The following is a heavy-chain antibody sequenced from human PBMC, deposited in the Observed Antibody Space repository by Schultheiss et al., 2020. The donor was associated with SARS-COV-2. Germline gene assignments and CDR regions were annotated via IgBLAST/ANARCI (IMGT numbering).Heavy chain of an antibody. CDR2: IYYSVST. V-gene: IGHV4-59*01. Sequence: SETLSLTCTVSGGSISSYYWSWIRQPPGKGLEWIGYIYYSVSTNYNPSLKSRVTISVDTSKNQFSLKLSSVTAADTAVYYCARDGGYCSSTSCFNWFDPWGQGTLVTVSS. J-gene: IGHJ5*02. CDR3: ARDGGYCSSTSCFNWFDP. CDR1: GGSISSYY. D-gene: IGHD2-2*01.